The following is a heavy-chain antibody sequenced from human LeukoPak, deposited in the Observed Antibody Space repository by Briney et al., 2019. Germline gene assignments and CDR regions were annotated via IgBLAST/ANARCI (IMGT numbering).Heavy chain of an antibody. D-gene: IGHD6-19*01. V-gene: IGHV3-21*01. Sequence: PGGSLRLSCAASGFTFSSYSMNWVRQAPGKGLEWVSSISSGSSYIYYADSVKDRFTISRDNAKNSLYLQMNSLRGEDTAVYYCARIYSNGWRDYWGQGTLVTVSS. J-gene: IGHJ4*02. CDR3: ARIYSNGWRDY. CDR2: ISSGSSYI. CDR1: GFTFSSYS.